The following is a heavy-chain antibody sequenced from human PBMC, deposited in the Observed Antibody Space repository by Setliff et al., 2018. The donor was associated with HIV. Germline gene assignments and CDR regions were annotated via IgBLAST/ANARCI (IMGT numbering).Heavy chain of an antibody. V-gene: IGHV1-18*01. CDR3: ARIPTGGAFDI. Sequence: GASVKVSCKASGYTFSSYGISWVRQAPGQGLEWVGWISAYNGDTKYAQKLQGRVTMTTDTSTNTAYMELSSLRSEDTAVYYCARIPTGGAFDIWGQGTVVTVSS. CDR1: GYTFSSYG. CDR2: ISAYNGDT. D-gene: IGHD7-27*01. J-gene: IGHJ3*02.